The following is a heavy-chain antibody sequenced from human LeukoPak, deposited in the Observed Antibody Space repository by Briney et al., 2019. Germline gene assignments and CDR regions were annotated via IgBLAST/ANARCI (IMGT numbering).Heavy chain of an antibody. D-gene: IGHD3-22*01. J-gene: IGHJ4*02. CDR1: GFTFDDYA. CDR3: AKGSSRYYYDSSGYYFFDY. CDR2: ISWNSGSI. Sequence: GRSLRLSCAASGFTFDDYAMHWVRHAPGKGLEWVSGISWNSGSIGYADSVKGRFTISRDNAKNSLYLQMNSLRAEDTALYYCAKGSSRYYYDSSGYYFFDYWGQGTLVTVSS. V-gene: IGHV3-9*01.